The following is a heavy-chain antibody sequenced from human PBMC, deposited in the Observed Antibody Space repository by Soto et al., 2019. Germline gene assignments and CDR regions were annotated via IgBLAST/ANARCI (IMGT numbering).Heavy chain of an antibody. CDR2: IKSKTDGGTT. D-gene: IGHD2-2*03. Sequence: GGSLRLSCAASGFTFSNAWMSWVRQAPGKGLEWVGRIKSKTDGGTTDYAAPVKGRFTISRDDSKNTLYLQMNSLKTEDTAVYYCTTDVGYYSSTSGDYFDYWGQGTLVTVSS. V-gene: IGHV3-15*01. CDR1: GFTFSNAW. CDR3: TTDVGYYSSTSGDYFDY. J-gene: IGHJ4*02.